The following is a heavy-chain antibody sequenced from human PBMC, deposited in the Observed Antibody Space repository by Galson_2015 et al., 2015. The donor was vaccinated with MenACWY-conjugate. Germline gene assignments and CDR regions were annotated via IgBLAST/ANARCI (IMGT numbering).Heavy chain of an antibody. V-gene: IGHV1-69*13. D-gene: IGHD2-2*01. J-gene: IGHJ6*02. CDR1: GGTFSSYA. CDR3: ASTLRLVPAAYRGDYYYYGMDV. Sequence: SVKVSCKASGGTFSSYAISWVRQAPGQGLEWMGGIIPIFGTANYAQKFQGRVTITADESTSTAYMELSSLRSEDTAVYYCASTLRLVPAAYRGDYYYYGMDVWGQGTTVTVSS. CDR2: IIPIFGTA.